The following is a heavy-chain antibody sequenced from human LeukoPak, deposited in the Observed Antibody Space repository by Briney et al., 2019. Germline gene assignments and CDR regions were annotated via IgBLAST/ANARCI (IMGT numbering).Heavy chain of an antibody. CDR2: INPSGGST. D-gene: IGHD4-23*01. Sequence: GASVKVSCKASGYTFTSYYMHWVRQAPGQGLEWMGIINPSGGSTSYAQKFQGRVTMTRDTSTSTVYMELSSLRSEDTAVYYCARAPNGDYGGLKTWYHWGQGTLVTVSS. CDR3: ARAPNGDYGGLKTWYH. J-gene: IGHJ5*02. CDR1: GYTFTSYY. V-gene: IGHV1-46*01.